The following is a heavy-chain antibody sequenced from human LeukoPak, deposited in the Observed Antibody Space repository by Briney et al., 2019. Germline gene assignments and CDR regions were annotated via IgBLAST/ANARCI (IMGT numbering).Heavy chain of an antibody. J-gene: IGHJ4*02. V-gene: IGHV5-51*01. CDR1: GYSFSSYW. CDR2: IHPGRSDI. CDR3: ARLGGSGNSPDY. D-gene: IGHD1-26*01. Sequence: GESLKISCKGSGYSFSSYWIAWVRQMPGKGLEWMGIIHPGRSDIRYSPSFQGQVTISADKSISAAYLQWSSLKASDTAMYYCARLGGSGNSPDYWGQGTLVTVSS.